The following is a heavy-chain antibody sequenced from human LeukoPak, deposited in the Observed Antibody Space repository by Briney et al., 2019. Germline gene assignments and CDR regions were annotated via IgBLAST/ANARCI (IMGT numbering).Heavy chain of an antibody. CDR1: GFTFSSYA. V-gene: IGHV3-30-3*01. D-gene: IGHD4-17*01. CDR2: ISYDGSNK. Sequence: GGSLRLSCAASGFTFSSYAMHWVRQAPGKGLEWVAVISYDGSNKYYADSMKGRFTISRDNSKNTLYLQMNSLRAEDTAVYYCARGLVTVTTKVHYYGMDVWGQGTTVTVSS. J-gene: IGHJ6*02. CDR3: ARGLVTVTTKVHYYGMDV.